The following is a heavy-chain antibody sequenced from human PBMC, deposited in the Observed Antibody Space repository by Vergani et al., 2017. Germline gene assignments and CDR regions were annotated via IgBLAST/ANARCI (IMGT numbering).Heavy chain of an antibody. CDR1: GFTVSSNY. J-gene: IGHJ3*02. CDR3: ARDRIAAAGAFDI. D-gene: IGHD6-13*01. V-gene: IGHV3-66*01. CDR2: IYSGGST. Sequence: EVQLVESGGGLVQPGGSLRLSCAASGFTVSSNYMSWGRQAPGKGLEWVSVIYSGGSTYYADSVKGRFTISRDNSKNTLYLQMNSLRAEDTAVYYCARDRIAAAGAFDIWGQGTMVTVSS.